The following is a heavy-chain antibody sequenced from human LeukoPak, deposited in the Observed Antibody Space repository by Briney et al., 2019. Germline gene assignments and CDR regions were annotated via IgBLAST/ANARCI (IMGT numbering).Heavy chain of an antibody. D-gene: IGHD6-13*01. CDR1: ELTLNTNP. CDR2: IASSGGGT. V-gene: IGHV3-23*01. J-gene: IGHJ4*02. CDR3: AKRTSSRAFDY. Sequence: PGGPLEPPFAAPELTLNTNPITWVGQPPGKGRRWVSAIASSGGGTYYTDSVKGRFTIFRDNSKNTLYLQMNSLRGEDTAVYYCAKRTSSRAFDYWGQGTLVTVSS.